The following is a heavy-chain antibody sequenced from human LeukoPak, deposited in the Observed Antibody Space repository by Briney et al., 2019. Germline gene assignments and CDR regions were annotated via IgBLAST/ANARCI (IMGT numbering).Heavy chain of an antibody. CDR3: ARADYYGSGSSIRRKFDP. V-gene: IGHV1-2*02. J-gene: IGHJ5*02. CDR1: GYTFTGYY. CDR2: INPNSGGT. D-gene: IGHD3-10*01. Sequence: GASVKVSCKASGYTFTGYYMHWVRQAPGQGLEWMGWINPNSGGTNYAQKFQGRVTMTRDTSISTAYMELSRLRSDDTAVYYCARADYYGSGSSIRRKFDPWGQGTLVTVSS.